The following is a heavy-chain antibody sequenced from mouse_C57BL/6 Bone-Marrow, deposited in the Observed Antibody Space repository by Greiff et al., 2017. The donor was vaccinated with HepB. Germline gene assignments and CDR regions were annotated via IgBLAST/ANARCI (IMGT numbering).Heavy chain of an antibody. CDR1: GFTFSSYA. CDR3: ARDYYGSSYDYYAMDY. J-gene: IGHJ4*01. Sequence: DVHLVESGGGLVKPGGSLKLSCAASGFTFSSYAMSWVRQTPEKRLEWVATISDGGSYTYYTDNVKGRFTISRDNAKNNLYLQLSHLKSEDTAMYYCARDYYGSSYDYYAMDYWGQGTSVTVSS. CDR2: ISDGGSYT. D-gene: IGHD1-1*01. V-gene: IGHV5-4*01.